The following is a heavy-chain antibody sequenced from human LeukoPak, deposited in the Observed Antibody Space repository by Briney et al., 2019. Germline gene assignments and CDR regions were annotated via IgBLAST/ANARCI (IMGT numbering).Heavy chain of an antibody. V-gene: IGHV4-39*01. J-gene: IGHJ3*02. CDR1: GGSISSSSYY. D-gene: IGHD5-18*01. CDR3: ASQYSYGYPDAFDI. CDR2: IYYSGST. Sequence: PSETLSLTCTVSGGSISSSSYYWGWIRQPPGKGLEWIGSIYYSGSTYYNPSLKSRVTISVDTSKNQFSLRLSSVTAADTAVYYCASQYSYGYPDAFDIWGQGTMVTVSS.